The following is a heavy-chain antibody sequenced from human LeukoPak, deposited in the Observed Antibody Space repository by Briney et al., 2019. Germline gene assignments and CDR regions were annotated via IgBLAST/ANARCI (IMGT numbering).Heavy chain of an antibody. CDR3: ARLGYCSGGSCYPEYYFDY. D-gene: IGHD2-15*01. Sequence: SETLSLTCTVSGGSISSYYWSWIRQPPGKGLEWIGCIYYSGSTNYNPSLKSRVTISVDTSKNQFSLKLSSVTAADTAVYYCARLGYCSGGSCYPEYYFDYWGQGTLVTVSS. CDR1: GGSISSYY. J-gene: IGHJ4*02. CDR2: IYYSGST. V-gene: IGHV4-59*08.